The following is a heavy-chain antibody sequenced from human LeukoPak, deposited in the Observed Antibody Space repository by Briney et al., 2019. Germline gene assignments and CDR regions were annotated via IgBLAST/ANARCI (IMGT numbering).Heavy chain of an antibody. CDR1: GGSISSTNW. J-gene: IGHJ4*02. CDR2: VHLSGRT. V-gene: IGHV4-4*02. CDR3: AREGGPYRPLDY. Sequence: SETLSLTCGVSGGSISSTNWWTLVRQPPGEGLEWIGEVHLSGRTNYNPSLESRVTMSVDMSENYISLKLTSVTAADTAVYYCAREGGPYRPLDYSGQGTLVTVSS.